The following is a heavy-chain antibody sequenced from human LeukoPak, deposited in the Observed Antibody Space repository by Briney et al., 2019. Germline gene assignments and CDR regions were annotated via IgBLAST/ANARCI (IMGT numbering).Heavy chain of an antibody. V-gene: IGHV1-2*02. CDR1: GYAFTGYY. J-gene: IGHJ5*02. Sequence: ASVKVSCKASGYAFTGYYMYWVRQAPGQGLEWMGWINPNSGGTNYAQKFQGRVTMTRDTSISTAYMELSRLRSDDTAVYYCARSGSSLVNWFDPWGQGTLVTVSS. CDR3: ARSGSSLVNWFDP. D-gene: IGHD6-13*01. CDR2: INPNSGGT.